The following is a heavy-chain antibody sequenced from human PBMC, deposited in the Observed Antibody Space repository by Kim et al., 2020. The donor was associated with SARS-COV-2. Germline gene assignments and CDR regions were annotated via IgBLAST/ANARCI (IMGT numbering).Heavy chain of an antibody. CDR2: ISGDGDTT. J-gene: IGHJ4*02. D-gene: IGHD3-10*01. CDR3: GRGRSPGSVLTDY. CDR1: GFSFDAYA. Sequence: GGSLRLSCAASGFSFDAYAMHWVRQAPGKGLEWVSIISGDGDTTHYAPTVKGRFTISRDNSKNSLYLQMNSLRPEDTAFFYCGRGRSPGSVLTDYWGPGT. V-gene: IGHV3-43*02.